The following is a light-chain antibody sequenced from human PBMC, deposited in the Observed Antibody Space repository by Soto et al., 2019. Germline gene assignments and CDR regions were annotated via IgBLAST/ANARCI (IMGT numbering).Light chain of an antibody. Sequence: EIVLTQSPGTLSLSPGERVTLSCRASQSVTSYLAWYQQKPGLAPRLLIYASSTRATGIPDRFSGGGSGTDFTLTISRLEPEDFAVYYCQQYATSQTFGQGTKVEI. CDR2: ASS. CDR1: QSVTSY. V-gene: IGKV3-20*01. J-gene: IGKJ1*01. CDR3: QQYATSQT.